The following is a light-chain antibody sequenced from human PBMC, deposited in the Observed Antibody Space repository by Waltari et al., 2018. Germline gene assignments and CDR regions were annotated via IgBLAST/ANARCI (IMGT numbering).Light chain of an antibody. CDR3: QTGGHGTWV. V-gene: IGLV4-69*01. CDR2: VNSDGSH. Sequence: QLVLTQSPSPSSSLGASFKLTRPLSSGHSSNIFALHQQQPEKGPRYLMKVNSDGSHTKATEIPDRFSGSGSGAERYLTISSVQSEDEADYYCQTGGHGTWVFGGGTKLTVL. CDR1: SGHSSNI. J-gene: IGLJ3*02.